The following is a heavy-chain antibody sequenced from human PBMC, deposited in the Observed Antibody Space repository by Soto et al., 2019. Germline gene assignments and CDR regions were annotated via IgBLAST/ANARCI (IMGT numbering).Heavy chain of an antibody. Sequence: QVQLVQSGAEVKKPGASVKVSCKASGYTFTSYAMQWVRQAPGQRLEWMGWINAGNGNTKYSQKFQVRVTITRDTSASTAYMELSSMRSDDTAVYCCARDLGGWTDYWGQGTLVTVSS. CDR1: GYTFTSYA. D-gene: IGHD6-19*01. CDR2: INAGNGNT. J-gene: IGHJ4*02. V-gene: IGHV1-3*01. CDR3: ARDLGGWTDY.